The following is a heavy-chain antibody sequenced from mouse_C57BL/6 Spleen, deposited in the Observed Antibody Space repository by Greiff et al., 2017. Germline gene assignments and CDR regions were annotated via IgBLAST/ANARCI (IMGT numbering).Heavy chain of an antibody. V-gene: IGHV1-66*01. CDR2: IYPGSGNT. D-gene: IGHD4-1*01. CDR1: GYSFTSYY. Sequence: QVQLQQSGPELVKPGASVKISCKASGYSFTSYYIHWVKQRPGQGLEWIGWIYPGSGNTKYNEKFKGKATLTADTSSSTAYMQLSSLTSEDSAVYYWAREAPELGRSLLGYFDVWGTGTTVTVSS. J-gene: IGHJ1*03. CDR3: AREAPELGRSLLGYFDV.